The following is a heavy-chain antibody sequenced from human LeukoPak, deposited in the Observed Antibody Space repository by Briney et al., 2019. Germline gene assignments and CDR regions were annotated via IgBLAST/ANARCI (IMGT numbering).Heavy chain of an antibody. CDR2: IYHSGST. J-gene: IGHJ3*02. Sequence: SETLSLTCAVSGGSISTNNWWSWVRQPPGKGLEWIGEIYHSGSTNYNPSLMSRVTISLDKSKNQFSLKLSSVTAADTAVYFCARASDYFLAFDIWGQGTMVTVSS. V-gene: IGHV4-4*02. D-gene: IGHD4-17*01. CDR1: GGSISTNNW. CDR3: ARASDYFLAFDI.